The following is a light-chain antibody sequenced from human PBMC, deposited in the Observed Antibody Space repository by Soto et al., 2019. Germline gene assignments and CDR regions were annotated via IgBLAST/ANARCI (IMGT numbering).Light chain of an antibody. J-gene: IGKJ4*01. CDR3: QQYNNWLPLT. Sequence: EIVMTQSPATLSVSPGERATLSCRASQSVSSNLAWYQQKPGQAPRLLIYGASTRGIGIPARFSGSGSGTEFTLTISSLQSEDFAVYYYQQYNNWLPLTFGGGTKVEIK. CDR1: QSVSSN. CDR2: GAS. V-gene: IGKV3-15*01.